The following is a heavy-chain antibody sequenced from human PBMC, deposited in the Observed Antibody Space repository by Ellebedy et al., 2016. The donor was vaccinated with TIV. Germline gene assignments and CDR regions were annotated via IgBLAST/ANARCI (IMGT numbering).Heavy chain of an antibody. D-gene: IGHD3-10*01. Sequence: GESLKISCKASGYIFANYYIGWVRQVPGKGLEWVGIILPDDSETTFSPSFQGRATISVDMSISTAYLHWSNLKASDAATYYCARPDRGSDLNAPDFWGPGTVVTVSS. J-gene: IGHJ4*02. CDR1: GYIFANYY. CDR2: ILPDDSET. V-gene: IGHV5-51*01. CDR3: ARPDRGSDLNAPDF.